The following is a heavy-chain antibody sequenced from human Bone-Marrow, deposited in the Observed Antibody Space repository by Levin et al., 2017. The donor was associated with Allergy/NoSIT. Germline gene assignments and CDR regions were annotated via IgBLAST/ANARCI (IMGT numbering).Heavy chain of an antibody. J-gene: IGHJ4*02. Sequence: GESLKISCAASGFAFRNYAVHWVRQAPGKGLEWLSIISYDAINKYYADSVKGRFTISRDNSKNTLFLQMDRLGADDTAIYYCAREEYRYGYYLDFWGQGTLVTVSS. V-gene: IGHV3-30*04. CDR3: AREEYRYGYYLDF. CDR1: GFAFRNYA. CDR2: ISYDAINK. D-gene: IGHD2/OR15-2a*01.